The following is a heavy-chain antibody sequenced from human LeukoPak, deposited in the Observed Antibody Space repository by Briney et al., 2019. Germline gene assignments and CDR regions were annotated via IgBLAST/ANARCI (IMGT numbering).Heavy chain of an antibody. J-gene: IGHJ4*02. CDR1: GFPFSKYW. CDR2: ISSSSTI. V-gene: IGHV3-69-1*01. Sequence: GGSLRLSCAASGFPFSKYWMAWVRQAPGKGLEWVSYISSSSTIYYADSVKGRFTISRDNAKNSLYLQMNSLRAEDTAVYYCARKDSSGYRYPDYWGQGTLVTVSS. D-gene: IGHD3-22*01. CDR3: ARKDSSGYRYPDY.